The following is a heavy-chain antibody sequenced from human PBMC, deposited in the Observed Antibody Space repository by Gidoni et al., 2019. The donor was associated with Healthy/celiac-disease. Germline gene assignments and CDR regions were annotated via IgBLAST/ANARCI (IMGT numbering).Heavy chain of an antibody. J-gene: IGHJ5*02. V-gene: IGHV3-23*01. Sequence: GKGLEWVSAISGSGGSTYYADSVKGRFTISRDNSKNTLYLQMNSLSAEDTAGYYCAKSGDILTGYTTSWGQGTLVTVSS. CDR2: ISGSGGST. CDR3: AKSGDILTGYTTS. D-gene: IGHD3-9*01.